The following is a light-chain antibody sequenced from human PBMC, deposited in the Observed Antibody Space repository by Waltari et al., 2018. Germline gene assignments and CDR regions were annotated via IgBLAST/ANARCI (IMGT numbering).Light chain of an antibody. J-gene: IGKJ4*01. Sequence: IRMTQSPPSLSASTGDRVTIICRASEDIGSYLAWYQQSPGKAPKLLIYVASTLQSGVPSRFSGSGYGTEFALTISCLQTEDFSTYYCQQYYSQMVTFGGGTKVEIK. CDR1: EDIGSY. CDR2: VAS. V-gene: IGKV1-8*01. CDR3: QQYYSQMVT.